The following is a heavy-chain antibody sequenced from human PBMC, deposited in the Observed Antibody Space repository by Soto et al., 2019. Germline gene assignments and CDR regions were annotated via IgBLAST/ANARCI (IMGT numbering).Heavy chain of an antibody. CDR3: ARARRAGDAVFLDS. Sequence: GGSLRLSCAASGFTFSVYTMHWVRQAPGKGLEWISDISPGDGNTWYADSVKGRFTTSRDNAKSSLYLQMNGLRAEDTAVYYCARARRAGDAVFLDSWGQGILVTVSS. D-gene: IGHD6-6*01. CDR1: GFTFSVYT. V-gene: IGHV3-48*01. J-gene: IGHJ4*02. CDR2: ISPGDGNT.